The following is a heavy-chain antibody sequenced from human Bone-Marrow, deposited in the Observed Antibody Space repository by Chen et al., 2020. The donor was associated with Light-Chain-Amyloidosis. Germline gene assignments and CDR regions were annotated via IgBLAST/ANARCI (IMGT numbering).Heavy chain of an antibody. J-gene: IGHJ3*02. CDR2: INHSGST. D-gene: IGHD3-9*01. Sequence: QVQLQQWCAGRLKPPETLSLTCAVHGGYLSGYYWSVIRQPPGKGLEWIGEINHSGSTNYNPSPKSRVTISVDTSKTPFSLKLSSVTAAETAVYYCARGPRDYDISPDAFDIWCQGTMVTVSS. V-gene: IGHV4-34*01. CDR1: GGYLSGYY. CDR3: ARGPRDYDISPDAFDI.